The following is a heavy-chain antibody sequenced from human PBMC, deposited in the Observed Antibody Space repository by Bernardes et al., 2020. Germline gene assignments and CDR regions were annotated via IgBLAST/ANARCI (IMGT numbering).Heavy chain of an antibody. CDR1: GYSFTSYW. J-gene: IGHJ6*02. CDR2: IYPGDSDT. V-gene: IGHV5-51*01. Sequence: GESLKISCKGSGYSFTSYWIGWVRQMPGKGLEWMGIIYPGDSDTRYSPSFQGQVTISADKSISTAYLQWSSLKASDTAMYYCARLQDIVVVPAAMGGYYYGMDVWGQGTTVTGSS. CDR3: ARLQDIVVVPAAMGGYYYGMDV. D-gene: IGHD2-2*01.